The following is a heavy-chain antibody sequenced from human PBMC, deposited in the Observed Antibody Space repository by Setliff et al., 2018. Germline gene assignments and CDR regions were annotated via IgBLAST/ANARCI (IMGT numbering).Heavy chain of an antibody. D-gene: IGHD6-19*01. J-gene: IGHJ5*02. CDR1: GGSISSSSYY. Sequence: SETLSLTCTVSGGSISSSSYYWGWIRQPPGKGLEWIGSIYYSGSTYYNPSLKSRVTISVDTSKNQFSLKLSSVTAADTAVYYCARSKSSSGWLNWFDPWGQGTLVTSPQ. CDR2: IYYSGST. CDR3: ARSKSSSGWLNWFDP. V-gene: IGHV4-39*07.